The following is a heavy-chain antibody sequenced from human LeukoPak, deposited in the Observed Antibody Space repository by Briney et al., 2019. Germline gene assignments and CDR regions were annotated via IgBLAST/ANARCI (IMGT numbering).Heavy chain of an antibody. CDR1: GGSISSGDYY. Sequence: SETLSLTCTVSGGSISSGDYYWSWIRQPPGKGLEWIGYIYYSGSTYYNPSLKSRVTISVDTSKNQFSLKLSPVTAADTAVYYCAVPTYGDYVSGYVYWGQGTLVTVSS. CDR2: IYYSGST. J-gene: IGHJ4*02. CDR3: AVPTYGDYVSGYVY. V-gene: IGHV4-30-4*08. D-gene: IGHD4-17*01.